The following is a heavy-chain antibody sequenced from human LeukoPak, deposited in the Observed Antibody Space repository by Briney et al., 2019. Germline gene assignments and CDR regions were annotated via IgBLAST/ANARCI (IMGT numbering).Heavy chain of an antibody. J-gene: IGHJ5*02. CDR3: ARGRGCSSTGCYRYWFDP. D-gene: IGHD2-2*02. V-gene: IGHV4-34*01. Sequence: PSETLSLTCAVYGGSFSGYYWSWIRQPPGKGLEWIGEINHSGSTNYNPSLKSRVTISVDTSKNQFSLKLSSVTAADTAVYYCARGRGCSSTGCYRYWFDPWGQGTLVTVSS. CDR2: INHSGST. CDR1: GGSFSGYY.